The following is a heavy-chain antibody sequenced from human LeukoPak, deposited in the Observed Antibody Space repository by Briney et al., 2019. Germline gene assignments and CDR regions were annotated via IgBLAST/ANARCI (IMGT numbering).Heavy chain of an antibody. D-gene: IGHD3-10*01. Sequence: GGSLRLSCAASGFTFDDYAMHWVRQAPGKGLEWVSGISWNSGSIGYADSVKGRFTISRDNAKNSLYLQMNSLRAEDTAVYYCARDGGRYYGSGSYSFFDYWGQGTLVTVSS. V-gene: IGHV3-9*01. CDR1: GFTFDDYA. CDR3: ARDGGRYYGSGSYSFFDY. J-gene: IGHJ4*02. CDR2: ISWNSGSI.